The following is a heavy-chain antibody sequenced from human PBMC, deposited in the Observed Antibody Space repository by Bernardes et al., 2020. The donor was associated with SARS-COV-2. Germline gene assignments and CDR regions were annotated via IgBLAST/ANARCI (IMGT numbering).Heavy chain of an antibody. D-gene: IGHD3-16*01. J-gene: IGHJ4*02. Sequence: GSLRLSCAASGFPFSSYAMGWVRQSPGKGLDWVSTISGSGGRTYYADSVKGRFTISRDNSKNTLILQMNSLRVDDTAAYYCAIPGGDWGQGTLVTVSS. V-gene: IGHV3-23*01. CDR3: AIPGGD. CDR1: GFPFSSYA. CDR2: ISGSGGRT.